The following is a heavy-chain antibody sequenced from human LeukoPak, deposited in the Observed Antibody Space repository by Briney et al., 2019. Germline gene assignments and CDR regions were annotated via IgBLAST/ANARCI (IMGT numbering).Heavy chain of an antibody. V-gene: IGHV3-7*05. J-gene: IGHJ3*02. D-gene: IGHD5-24*01. CDR2: IKQDGSEK. CDR3: ASEMAGNPKAFDI. Sequence: GGSLRLSCAASGFTFSSYWMSWVRQAPGKGLEWVANIKQDGSEKYYVDSVKGRFTISRDNAKNSLYLQMNSLRAEDTAVYYCASEMAGNPKAFDIWGQGTMVTVSS. CDR1: GFTFSSYW.